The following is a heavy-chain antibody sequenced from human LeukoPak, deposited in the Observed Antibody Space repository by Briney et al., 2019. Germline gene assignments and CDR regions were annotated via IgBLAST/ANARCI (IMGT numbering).Heavy chain of an antibody. CDR3: ARDAATGGYMDV. V-gene: IGHV3-30*03. J-gene: IGHJ6*03. CDR2: ISYDGSNK. Sequence: TGGSLRLSCAASGFMFYDYYMTWIRQAPGKGLEGVAVISYDGSNKYYADSVKGRFTISRDNSKNTLYLQMNSLRAEDTAVYYCARDAATGGYMDVWGKGTTVTVSS. D-gene: IGHD1-26*01. CDR1: GFMFYDYY.